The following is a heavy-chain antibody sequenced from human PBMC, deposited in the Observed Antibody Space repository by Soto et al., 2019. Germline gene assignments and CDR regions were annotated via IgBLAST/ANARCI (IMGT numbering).Heavy chain of an antibody. V-gene: IGHV4-30-4*01. Sequence: QVQLQESGPGLVKPSQTLSLPCTVSGGSISSGDYYWSWIRQPPGKGLEWIGYIYYRVSTYYNPSLKSRVAISVDKSKNQFSLKLSSVTAADTAVYYCVGGYDYYFDYWGQGSLVTVSS. CDR2: IYYRVST. D-gene: IGHD5-12*01. J-gene: IGHJ4*02. CDR3: VGGYDYYFDY. CDR1: GGSISSGDYY.